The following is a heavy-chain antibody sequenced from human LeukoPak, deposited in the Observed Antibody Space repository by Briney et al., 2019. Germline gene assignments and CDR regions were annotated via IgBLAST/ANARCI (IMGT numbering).Heavy chain of an antibody. CDR3: ASQTRTQYLDY. CDR2: INHSGST. V-gene: IGHV4-34*01. J-gene: IGHJ4*02. D-gene: IGHD1/OR15-1a*01. Sequence: SETLSLTCAVYGGSFSGYYWSWIRQPPGKGLEWIGEINHSGSTNYNPSLKSRVTISVDTSKNQFSLKLSSVTAADTAVYYCASQTRTQYLDYWGQGTLVTVSS. CDR1: GGSFSGYY.